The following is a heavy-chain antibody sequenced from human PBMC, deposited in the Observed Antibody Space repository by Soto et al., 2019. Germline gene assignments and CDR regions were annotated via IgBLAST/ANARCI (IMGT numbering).Heavy chain of an antibody. CDR3: ARAPDIVVVVAATRTPVPYLRSYNWFDP. CDR2: INHSGST. D-gene: IGHD2-15*01. CDR1: GGSFSGYD. J-gene: IGHJ5*02. V-gene: IGHV4-34*01. Sequence: PSETLSFSCAVYGGSFSGYDGRWIRQPPGKGLEWIGEINHSGSTNYNPSLKSRVTISVDTSKNQFSLKLSSVTAADTAVYYCARAPDIVVVVAATRTPVPYLRSYNWFDPWGQGTLVTVSS.